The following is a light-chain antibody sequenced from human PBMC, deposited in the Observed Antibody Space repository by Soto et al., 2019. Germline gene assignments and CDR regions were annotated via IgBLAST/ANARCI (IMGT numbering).Light chain of an antibody. CDR3: AAWDDSLNGPV. CDR1: SSNIGSNT. J-gene: IGLJ3*02. Sequence: QSVLTQPPSASGTPGQRVTISCSGSSSNIGSNTVNWYQQLPGTAPKLLIFRNNERPLGVPDRFSGSKSGTSASLAISGLQSEEEADYYCAAWDDSLNGPVFGGGTKVTVL. CDR2: RNN. V-gene: IGLV1-44*01.